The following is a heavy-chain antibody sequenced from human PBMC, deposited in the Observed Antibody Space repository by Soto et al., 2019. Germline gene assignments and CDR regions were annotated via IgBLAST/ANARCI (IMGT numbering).Heavy chain of an antibody. CDR1: GFTVSTKY. J-gene: IGHJ4*02. V-gene: IGHV3-66*01. Sequence: EVQLVESGGGLVQPGGSLRLSCAASGFTVSTKYMSWVRQAPGKGLEWVSVIYSGGSTFYAHSVRGRFTIFRDNSKNTVNLQMNSLRAEDTAVYYCAREPWAADYWGQGTLVTVSS. CDR2: IYSGGST. CDR3: AREPWAADY. D-gene: IGHD3-16*01.